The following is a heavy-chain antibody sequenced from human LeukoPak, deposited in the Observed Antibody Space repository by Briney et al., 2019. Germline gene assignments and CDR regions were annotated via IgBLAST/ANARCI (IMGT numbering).Heavy chain of an antibody. CDR1: GFTFSSYG. CDR3: AKGGEYYYDSSGYDY. D-gene: IGHD3-22*01. J-gene: IGHJ4*02. Sequence: GGSLRLSCAASGFTFSSYGMHWVRQAPGKGLEWVAFIRYDGSNKYYADSVKGRFTISRDNSKNTLYLQMNSLRAEDTAVYYCAKGGEYYYDSSGYDYWGQGTLVTVSS. CDR2: IRYDGSNK. V-gene: IGHV3-30*02.